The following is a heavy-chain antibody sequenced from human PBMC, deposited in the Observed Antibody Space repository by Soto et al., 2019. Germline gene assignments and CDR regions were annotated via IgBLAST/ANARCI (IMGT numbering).Heavy chain of an antibody. D-gene: IGHD3-16*02. J-gene: IGHJ6*01. CDR1: GYKFTNIG. CDR2: IFPSDSDT. Sequence: PGVFLKICYKGSGYKFTNIGSGWVRQMPGKGLEWMGIIFPSDSDTRYSPSFQGQVTISADKSINTAYLQWSSLKATDTAVYYCARHSLIVSRLNVTDVWRKRTTVIVAS. CDR3: ARHSLIVSRLNVTDV. V-gene: IGHV5-51*01.